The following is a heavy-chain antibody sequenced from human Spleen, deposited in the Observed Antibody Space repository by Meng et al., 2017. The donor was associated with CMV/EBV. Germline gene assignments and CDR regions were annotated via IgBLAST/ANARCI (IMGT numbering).Heavy chain of an antibody. D-gene: IGHD6-13*01. V-gene: IGHV3-74*01. CDR1: GLTLRNYG. J-gene: IGHJ4*02. CDR3: ASDSSPGY. CDR2: ITSDRSRA. Sequence: LRLWCAASGLTLRNYGMHWDRRGPGKEMVCVSRITSDRSRASYAESVKRRFTISKDNAKTALYLQVNSLGAEDTAVYYCASDSSPGYWGQGTLVTVSS.